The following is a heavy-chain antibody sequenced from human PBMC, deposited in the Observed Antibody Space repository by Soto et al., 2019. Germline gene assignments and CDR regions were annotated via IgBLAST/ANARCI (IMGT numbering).Heavy chain of an antibody. V-gene: IGHV4-4*02. CDR2: IYHSGST. Sequence: SETLSLTCAVSSGSISSSNWWSWVRQPPGKGLEWIGEIYHSGSTNYNPSLKSRVTISVDKSKNQFSLKLSSVTAADTAVYYCAREEKKYNWFDPWGQGTLVTVSS. CDR3: AREEKKYNWFDP. CDR1: SGSISSSNW. J-gene: IGHJ5*02.